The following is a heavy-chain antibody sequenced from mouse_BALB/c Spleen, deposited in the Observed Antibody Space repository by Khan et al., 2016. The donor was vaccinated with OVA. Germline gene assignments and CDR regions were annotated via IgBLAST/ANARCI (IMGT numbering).Heavy chain of an antibody. J-gene: IGHJ3*01. Sequence: EVQLQESGPSLVKPSQTLSLTCSVTGDSITTGYWNWIRKFPGNKLEYMGNIIYTGYTYNNPSLKSRNSITPHTSNTQYYLQLKSVTDEDTGTYYCARSTYRYAFVYWGQGTLVTVSA. CDR3: ARSTYRYAFVY. V-gene: IGHV3-8*02. CDR1: GDSITTGY. D-gene: IGHD2-14*01. CDR2: IIYTGYT.